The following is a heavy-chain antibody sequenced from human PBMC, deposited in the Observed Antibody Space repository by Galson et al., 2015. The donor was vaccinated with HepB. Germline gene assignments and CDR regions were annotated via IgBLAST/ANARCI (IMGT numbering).Heavy chain of an antibody. J-gene: IGHJ4*02. CDR3: ARVVGASFSFDL. CDR1: GGSISDTDNTYY. Sequence: SETLSLTCTVSGGSISDTDNTYYWGWIRQPPGKGLEWIASIYYSGNTYYNPSLKSRVTISVDTSKNQFSLKLSSVTAPETAVYYCARVVGASFSFDLWGQGTLVTVSS. CDR2: IYYSGNT. V-gene: IGHV4-39*01. D-gene: IGHD1-26*01.